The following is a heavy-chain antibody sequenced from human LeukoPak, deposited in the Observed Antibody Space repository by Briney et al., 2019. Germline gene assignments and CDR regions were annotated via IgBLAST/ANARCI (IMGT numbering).Heavy chain of an antibody. V-gene: IGHV4-34*01. D-gene: IGHD3-3*01. CDR3: ARRRLLPRRRWNWFDP. CDR1: GGSFSGYY. J-gene: IGHJ5*02. Sequence: PSETLSLTCAVYGGSFSGYYWSWIRQPPGKGLEWIGEINHSGSTNYNPSLKSRVTISVDTSKNQFSLKLSSVTAADTAVYYCARRRLLPRRRWNWFDPWGQGTLVTVSS. CDR2: INHSGST.